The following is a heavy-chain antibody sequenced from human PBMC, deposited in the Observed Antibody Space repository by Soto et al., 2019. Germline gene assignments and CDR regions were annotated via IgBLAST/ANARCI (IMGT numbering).Heavy chain of an antibody. CDR2: ISGSGGST. D-gene: IGHD3-22*01. V-gene: IGHV3-23*01. Sequence: PGGSLRLSCAASGFTFSSYAMSWVRQAPGKGLEWVSAISGSGGSTYYADSVKGRFTISRDNSKNTLYLQMNSLRAEDTAVYYCAKDLRYYDSSGYSPPLDAFDIWGQGTMVTVSS. CDR3: AKDLRYYDSSGYSPPLDAFDI. CDR1: GFTFSSYA. J-gene: IGHJ3*02.